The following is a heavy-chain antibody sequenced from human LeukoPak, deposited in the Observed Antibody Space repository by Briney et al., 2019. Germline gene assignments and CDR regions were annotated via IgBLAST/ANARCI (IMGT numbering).Heavy chain of an antibody. V-gene: IGHV1-2*02. J-gene: IGHJ6*03. Sequence: ASVKVSCKASGYTFTGYYMHWVRPAPGQGLEWMGWINPNSGGTNYAQKFQGRVTMTRDTSISTAYMELSRLRSDDTAVYYCARGIAAAGTNYMDVWGKGTTVTVSS. CDR1: GYTFTGYY. CDR3: ARGIAAAGTNYMDV. D-gene: IGHD6-13*01. CDR2: INPNSGGT.